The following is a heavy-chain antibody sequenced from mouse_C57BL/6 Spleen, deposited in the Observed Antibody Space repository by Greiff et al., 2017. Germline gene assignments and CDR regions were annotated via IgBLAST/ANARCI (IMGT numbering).Heavy chain of an antibody. V-gene: IGHV3-6*01. CDR2: ISYDGSN. CDR3: ASYGSSYVPFAY. CDR1: GYSITSGYY. J-gene: IGHJ3*01. D-gene: IGHD1-1*01. Sequence: EVKLMESGPGLVKPPQSLSLTCSVTGYSITSGYYWNWIRQFPGNKLEWMGYISYDGSNNYNPSLKNRISITRDTSKNQFFLKLNSVTTEDTATYYCASYGSSYVPFAYWGQGTLVTVSA.